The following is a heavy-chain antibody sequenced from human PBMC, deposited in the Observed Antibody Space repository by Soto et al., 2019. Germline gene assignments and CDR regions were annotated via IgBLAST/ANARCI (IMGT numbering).Heavy chain of an antibody. CDR3: ARAGPNYGDSFDY. Sequence: SETLSLTCTVSGGSISSYYWSWIRQPPGKGLEWIGYIYYSGSTNYNPSLKSRVTISVDTSKNQFSLKLSSVTAADTAVYYCARAGPNYGDSFDYWGQGTLVTVSS. CDR1: GGSISSYY. D-gene: IGHD4-17*01. J-gene: IGHJ4*02. CDR2: IYYSGST. V-gene: IGHV4-59*01.